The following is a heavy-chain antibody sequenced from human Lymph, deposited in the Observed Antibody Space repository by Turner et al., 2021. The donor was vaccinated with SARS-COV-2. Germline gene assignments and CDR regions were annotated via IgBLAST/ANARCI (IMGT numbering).Heavy chain of an antibody. J-gene: IGHJ4*02. CDR3: ARGPPVFPYYFDD. V-gene: IGHV3-21*03. CDR2: ITFTKSYI. Sequence: EVQLVESGGGLVKPGGSLRLCCSAFGFTFSSPSMNWVRQAPGKGLYCVSSITFTKSYIYYADSVKSQLTISRDNAKSSVYLQMYSLGAEDTAMYYCARGPPVFPYYFDDWGQGTLVTVSS. CDR1: GFTFSSPS.